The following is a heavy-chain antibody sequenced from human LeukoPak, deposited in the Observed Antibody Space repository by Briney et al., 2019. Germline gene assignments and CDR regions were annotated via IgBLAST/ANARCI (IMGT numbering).Heavy chain of an antibody. CDR3: ARTTALARPYYWYFDL. CDR1: GYTFTSYG. CDR2: ISAYNGNT. J-gene: IGHJ2*01. D-gene: IGHD1-1*01. V-gene: IGHV1-18*01. Sequence: RGASVKVSCKASGYTFTSYGISWVRQAPGQGLEWMGWISAYNGNTNYAQKLQGRVTMTTDTSTSTAYMELRSLRSDDTAVYYCARTTALARPYYWYFDLWGRGTLVTVSS.